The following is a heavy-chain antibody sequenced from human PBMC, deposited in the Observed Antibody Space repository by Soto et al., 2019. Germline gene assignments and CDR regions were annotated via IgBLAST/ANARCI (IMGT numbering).Heavy chain of an antibody. CDR1: GGSFSGYY. CDR2: INRSGST. D-gene: IGHD6-13*01. Sequence: PSETLSLTCAVYGGSFSGYYWSWIRQPPGKGLEWIGEINRSGSTNYNPSLKSRVTISVDTSKNQLSLKLSSVTAADTAVFYCAGDRRQQLVLKPYNWFDTWGQGTLVTVSS. CDR3: AGDRRQQLVLKPYNWFDT. V-gene: IGHV4-34*01. J-gene: IGHJ5*02.